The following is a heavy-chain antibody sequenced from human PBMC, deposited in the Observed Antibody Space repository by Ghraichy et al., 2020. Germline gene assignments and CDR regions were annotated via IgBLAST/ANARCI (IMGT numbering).Heavy chain of an antibody. V-gene: IGHV3-74*01. CDR1: GFTFSSYW. Sequence: GGSLRLSCAASGFTFSSYWMHWVRQAPGKGLVWVSRIDTDGSTINYADSVKGRFTISRDNAKNTLYLQMDSLRAEDTAIYYCTRDIGGQKGYWGQGILVTVSS. CDR3: TRDIGGQKGY. J-gene: IGHJ4*02. D-gene: IGHD2-15*01. CDR2: IDTDGSTI.